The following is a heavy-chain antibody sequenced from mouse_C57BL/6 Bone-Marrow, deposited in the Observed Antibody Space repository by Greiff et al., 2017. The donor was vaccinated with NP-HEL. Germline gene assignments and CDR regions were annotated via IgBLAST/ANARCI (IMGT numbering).Heavy chain of an antibody. V-gene: IGHV3-6*01. CDR2: ISYDGSN. Sequence: DVQLVESGPGLVKPSQSLSLTCSVTGYSITSGYYWNWIRQFPGNKLEWMGYISYDGSNNYNPSLKNRISITRDTSKNQFFLKLNSVTTEDTATYYCARGDTTVAYYFDYWGQGTTLTVSS. CDR3: ARGDTTVAYYFDY. D-gene: IGHD1-1*01. CDR1: GYSITSGYY. J-gene: IGHJ2*01.